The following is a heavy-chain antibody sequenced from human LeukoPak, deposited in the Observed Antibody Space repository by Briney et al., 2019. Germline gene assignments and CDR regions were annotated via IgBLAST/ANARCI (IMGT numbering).Heavy chain of an antibody. V-gene: IGHV4-4*07. Sequence: SETLSLTCTVSGGSISSYYWSWIRQPAGKGLEWIGRIYTSGSTNYNPSLKSRVTMSVDTSKNQFSLKLSSVTAADTAVYYCARAFDSSGWYAHYYYGMDVWGQGTTVTVSS. D-gene: IGHD6-19*01. J-gene: IGHJ6*02. CDR1: GGSISSYY. CDR3: ARAFDSSGWYAHYYYGMDV. CDR2: IYTSGST.